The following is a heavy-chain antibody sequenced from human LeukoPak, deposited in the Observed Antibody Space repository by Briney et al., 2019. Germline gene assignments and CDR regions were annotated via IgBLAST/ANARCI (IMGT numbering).Heavy chain of an antibody. V-gene: IGHV3-7*01. CDR2: MKQDGSQK. CDR1: GFTFSSHW. J-gene: IGHJ4*02. CDR3: ARVLPWSYYFDS. Sequence: PGGSLRLSCAASGFTFSSHWMSWVRQAPGKGLEWVANMKQDGSQKYYADSVKGRFTISRDNAKNSLYLQMNSLRAEDTAVYYCARVLPWSYYFDSWGQGALLTVSS. D-gene: IGHD2-15*01.